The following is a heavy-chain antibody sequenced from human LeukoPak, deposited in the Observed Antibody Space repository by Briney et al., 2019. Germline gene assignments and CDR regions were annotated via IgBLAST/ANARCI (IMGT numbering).Heavy chain of an antibody. CDR1: GFTFDDYA. CDR3: AKDHLGSGTYGDYFDY. CDR2: ISWNSGSI. Sequence: PGRSLRLSCAASGFTFDDYAMHWVRQAPGKGLEWVSGISWNSGSIGYADSVKGRFTISRDNAKNSLYLQMNSLRAEDTALYYCAKDHLGSGTYGDYFDYWGQGTLVTVTS. J-gene: IGHJ4*02. V-gene: IGHV3-9*01. D-gene: IGHD3-10*01.